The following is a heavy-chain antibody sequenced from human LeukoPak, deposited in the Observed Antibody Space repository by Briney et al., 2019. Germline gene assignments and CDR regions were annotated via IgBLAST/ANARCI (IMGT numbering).Heavy chain of an antibody. Sequence: GASVKVSCKASGGTFSSYAISWVRQAPGQGLEWMGRIIPIFGTANYAQKFQGRVTITTDESTSTAYMELSSLRSEDTAVYYCARDRPAYDSSGYYDYWGQGTLVTVSS. CDR2: IIPIFGTA. CDR1: GGTFSSYA. D-gene: IGHD3-22*01. J-gene: IGHJ4*02. V-gene: IGHV1-69*05. CDR3: ARDRPAYDSSGYYDY.